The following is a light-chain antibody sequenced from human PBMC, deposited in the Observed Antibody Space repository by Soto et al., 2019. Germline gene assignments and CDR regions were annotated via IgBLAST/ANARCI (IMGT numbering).Light chain of an antibody. CDR1: QSLVYSDGNIY. Sequence: DVVMTQSPLSLPVTLGQPASISCRSSQSLVYSDGNIYLNWLQQRPGQSPRRLIYKVSNRDYGVPDRFSGSGSATDFILKISRVEAEDVGVYYCMQGTHWPPYSFGQGTRLEIK. CDR2: KVS. J-gene: IGKJ2*01. V-gene: IGKV2-30*01. CDR3: MQGTHWPPYS.